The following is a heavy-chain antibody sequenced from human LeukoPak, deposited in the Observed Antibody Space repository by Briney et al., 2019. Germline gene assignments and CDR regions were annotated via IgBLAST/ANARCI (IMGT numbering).Heavy chain of an antibody. CDR3: ARDGTGPFDY. V-gene: IGHV4-34*01. D-gene: IGHD3/OR15-3a*01. CDR2: INHSGST. J-gene: IGHJ4*02. CDR1: GGSFSGHY. Sequence: SETLSLTCGVYGGSFSGHYWSWIRQPPGKGLEWIGEINHSGSTNYNPSLKSRVTISVDKSKNQFSLKLSSVTAADTAVYYCARDGTGPFDYWGQGTLVTVSS.